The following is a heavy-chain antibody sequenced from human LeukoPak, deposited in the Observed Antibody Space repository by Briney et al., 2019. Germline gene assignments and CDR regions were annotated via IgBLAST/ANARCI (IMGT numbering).Heavy chain of an antibody. CDR2: IRFDGSNR. D-gene: IGHD2-15*01. CDR1: GFIFSRYG. J-gene: IGHJ4*02. CDR3: ARDLGSHFDF. Sequence: GRSLRLSCTAFGFIFSRYGMHWVRQAPGKGLEWVALIRFDGSNRYYADSVKGRFSISRDNGKNTLYLQMHSLRAEDTSVYYCARDLGSHFDFWGQGTLVTVSS. V-gene: IGHV3-33*01.